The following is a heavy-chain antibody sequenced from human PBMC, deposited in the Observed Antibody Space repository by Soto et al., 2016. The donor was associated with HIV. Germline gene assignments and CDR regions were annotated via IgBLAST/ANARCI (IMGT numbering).Heavy chain of an antibody. CDR1: DYSISSGYY. Sequence: QVQLQESGPGLVKPSETLSLTCEVTDYSISSGYYWGWVRQPPGKGLEWIGSVYHSGTTYYSPSLNSRLTMSVDTSKNQFSLKLNSVTAADTAMYFXARVIGDGYTGYFDSVGPGNPGHRLL. D-gene: IGHD5-12*01. CDR3: ARVIGDGYTGYFDS. J-gene: IGHJ4*02. V-gene: IGHV4-38-2*01. CDR2: VYHSGTT.